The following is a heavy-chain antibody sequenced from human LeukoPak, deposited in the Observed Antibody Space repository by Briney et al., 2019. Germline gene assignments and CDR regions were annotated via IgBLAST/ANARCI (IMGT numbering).Heavy chain of an antibody. D-gene: IGHD6-13*01. V-gene: IGHV4-31*03. CDR2: IYYSGNT. CDR1: GGSISSGNYF. CDR3: AREVIAAADTDAFDI. J-gene: IGHJ3*02. Sequence: PSQTLSLTCTVSGGSISSGNYFWSWIRQHPGKGLEWIGYIYYSGNTYYNPSLKSRVTISVDTSKNQFSLKLSSVTAADTAVYYCAREVIAAADTDAFDIWGQGTMVTVSS.